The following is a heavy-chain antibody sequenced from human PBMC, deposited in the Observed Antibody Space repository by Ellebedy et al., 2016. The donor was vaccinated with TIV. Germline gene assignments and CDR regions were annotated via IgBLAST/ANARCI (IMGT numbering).Heavy chain of an antibody. CDR1: GYTLTELS. J-gene: IGHJ3*02. D-gene: IGHD3-10*01. V-gene: IGHV1-24*01. CDR3: ATPWFGGMTDAFDI. Sequence: ASVKVSCXVSGYTLTELSMHWVRQAPGKGLEWMGGFDPEDGETIYAQKFQGRVTMTEDTSTDTAYMELSSLRSEDTAVYYCATPWFGGMTDAFDIWGQGTMVTVSS. CDR2: FDPEDGET.